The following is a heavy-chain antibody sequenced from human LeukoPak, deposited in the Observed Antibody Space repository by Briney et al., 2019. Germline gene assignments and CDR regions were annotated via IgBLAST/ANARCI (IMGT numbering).Heavy chain of an antibody. D-gene: IGHD2-2*02. CDR2: ISAYNGNT. J-gene: IGHJ6*02. CDR1: GYTFTSYA. Sequence: ASVKVSCKASGYTFTSYAMHWVRQAPGQGLEWMGWISAYNGNTNYAQKLQGRVTMTTDTSTSTAYMELRSLRSDDTAVYYCARGLRDTYYYYYYGMDVWGQGTTVTVSS. CDR3: ARGLRDTYYYYYYGMDV. V-gene: IGHV1-18*01.